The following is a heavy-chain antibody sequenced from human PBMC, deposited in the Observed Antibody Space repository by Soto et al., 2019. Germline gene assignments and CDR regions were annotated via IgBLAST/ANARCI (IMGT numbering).Heavy chain of an antibody. D-gene: IGHD1-1*01. CDR3: ATGTNGTTGWYHP. CDR1: GYTFTDFY. Sequence: QEQLVQSGTEVKKPGASVTVSCKSSGYTFTDFYFHWLRQAPGQGLEWVGWINPKTGDTKSSQKFEGRVTMSRDTSVSTAYIDLTSLTSDDTAMYYCATGTNGTTGWYHPWGQGTRVAVSS. J-gene: IGHJ5*02. CDR2: INPKTGDT. V-gene: IGHV1-2*02.